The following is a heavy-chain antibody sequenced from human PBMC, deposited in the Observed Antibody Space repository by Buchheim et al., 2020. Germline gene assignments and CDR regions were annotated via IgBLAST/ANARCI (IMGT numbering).Heavy chain of an antibody. Sequence: KLVESGGGLVKSGGSLRLSCAASGFTFSSYAMSWVRQAPGKGLEWVSALSGSGGSTYYADPVKGRFTISRDNSKNTLYLQMNSLRAEDTAVYYCAKDWTYYDFWSGSSGVSAEFDPWGQGTL. D-gene: IGHD3-3*01. CDR2: LSGSGGST. V-gene: IGHV3-23*04. J-gene: IGHJ5*02. CDR1: GFTFSSYA. CDR3: AKDWTYYDFWSGSSGVSAEFDP.